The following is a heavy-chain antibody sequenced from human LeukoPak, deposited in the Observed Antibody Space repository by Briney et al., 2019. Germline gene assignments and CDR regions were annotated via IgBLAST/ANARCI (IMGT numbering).Heavy chain of an antibody. D-gene: IGHD2-21*01. CDR1: GFTFDDCA. J-gene: IGHJ4*02. CDR2: TSSSDAGT. V-gene: IGHV3-23*01. CDR3: AKAPVTSCRGAYCYPFDS. Sequence: GGSPGLSCAASGFTFDDCAMHWVRQTPGKGLEWVAATSSSDAGTYHADSVRGRFTISRDNSKNTLYLQMNSLRAEDAAVYFCAKAPVTSCRGAYCYPFDSWGQGTLVTVSS.